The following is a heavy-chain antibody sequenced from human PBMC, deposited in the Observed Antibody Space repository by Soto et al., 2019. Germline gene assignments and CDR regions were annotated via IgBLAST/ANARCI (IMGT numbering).Heavy chain of an antibody. V-gene: IGHV5-51*01. Sequence: GESLKISCKASGYSFRNYWIAWVRQMPGKGLEWMGIIYPGDSDVRYSPSFQGGVNISVDKSISTAYLQWNSLKASDTGIYFCTRPGRTGGWHQGSGDYWGQGTLVTVSS. D-gene: IGHD2-8*02. CDR1: GYSFRNYW. J-gene: IGHJ4*02. CDR2: IYPGDSDV. CDR3: TRPGRTGGWHQGSGDY.